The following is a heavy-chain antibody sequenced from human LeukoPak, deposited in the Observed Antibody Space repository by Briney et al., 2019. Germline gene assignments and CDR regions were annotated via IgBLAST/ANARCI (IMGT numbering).Heavy chain of an antibody. D-gene: IGHD2-2*01. Sequence: GESLKTSCQGSGYSFTYHFTAWARQLPGKGLEWVGMIYLGDSNTRYSPSLQGQVTFSVAKSIDTAFWQWGSLKASASALFYCARQVRGFKRVTYQLNSWGQGALVTVSS. CDR1: GYSFTYHF. CDR3: ARQVRGFKRVTYQLNS. J-gene: IGHJ1*01. CDR2: IYLGDSNT. V-gene: IGHV5-51*01.